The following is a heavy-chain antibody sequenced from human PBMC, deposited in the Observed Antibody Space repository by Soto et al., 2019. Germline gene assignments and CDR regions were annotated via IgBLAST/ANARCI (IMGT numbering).Heavy chain of an antibody. D-gene: IGHD3-10*01. CDR2: IYYSGST. J-gene: IGHJ5*02. Sequence: SETLSLTCAVSGGSISSGGYSWSWIRQPPGKGLEWIGYIYYSGSTYYNPSLKSRVTISVDTSKNQFSLKLSSVTAADTAVYYCARDLGDSNWFDPWGQGTLVTVSS. CDR3: ARDLGDSNWFDP. V-gene: IGHV4-31*11. CDR1: GGSISSGGYS.